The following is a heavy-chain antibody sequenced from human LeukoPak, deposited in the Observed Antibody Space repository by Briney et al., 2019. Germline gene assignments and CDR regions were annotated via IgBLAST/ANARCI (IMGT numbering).Heavy chain of an antibody. CDR1: GFTFSRYW. V-gene: IGHV3-7*01. J-gene: IGHJ4*02. CDR3: AREKITYYDILTGYYAPHPFDY. D-gene: IGHD3-9*01. CDR2: IKQDGSEK. Sequence: GGSLRLSCAASGFTFSRYWMSWVRQAPGKGLEWVANIKQDGSEKYYVDSVKGRFTISRDNAKNSLYLQMNSLRAEDTAVYYCAREKITYYDILTGYYAPHPFDYWGQGTLVTVSS.